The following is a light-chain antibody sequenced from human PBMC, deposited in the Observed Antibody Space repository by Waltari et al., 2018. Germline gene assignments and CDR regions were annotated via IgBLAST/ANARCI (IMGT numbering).Light chain of an antibody. CDR2: SAS. CDR3: QQANSFPLT. Sequence: DIQMTKSPSSVSASVGDTVTITCRASQGISTCVAWYQQKPGLAPKLLIHSASHLQNGVSSRFSGSASGTDLTLTITNLQPEDFATYYCQQANSFPLTFGGGTKVDIK. CDR1: QGISTC. V-gene: IGKV1-12*01. J-gene: IGKJ4*01.